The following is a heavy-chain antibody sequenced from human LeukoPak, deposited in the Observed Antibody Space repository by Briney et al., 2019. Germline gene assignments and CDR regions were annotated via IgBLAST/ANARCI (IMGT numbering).Heavy chain of an antibody. Sequence: SVKVSCKASGGTFSSYAISWVRQAPGQGLEWMGRIIPILGIANYAQKFQGRVTITADKSTSTAYMELSSLRSEDTAVYYCARAGRDGYNYHYWGQGTLVTVS. CDR1: GGTFSSYA. J-gene: IGHJ4*02. CDR2: IIPILGIA. D-gene: IGHD5-12*01. V-gene: IGHV1-69*04. CDR3: ARAGRDGYNYHY.